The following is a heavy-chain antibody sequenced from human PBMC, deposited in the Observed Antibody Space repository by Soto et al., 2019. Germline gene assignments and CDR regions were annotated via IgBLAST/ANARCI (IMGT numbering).Heavy chain of an antibody. D-gene: IGHD1-26*01. CDR3: ARAISGSSSD. V-gene: IGHV1-3*01. J-gene: IGHJ4*02. CDR1: GITFSTYA. CDR2: INAGNGNT. Sequence: ASVKVSCKASGITFSTYAIHWVRQAPGQRLEWMGWINAGNGNTRYSQKFQGRVTLTRDTSASTAYMDLSSLRSEDTAIYYCARAISGSSSDWGQGTLVTVSS.